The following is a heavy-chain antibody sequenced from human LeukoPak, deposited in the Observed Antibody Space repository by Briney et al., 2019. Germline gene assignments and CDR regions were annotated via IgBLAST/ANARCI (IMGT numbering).Heavy chain of an antibody. Sequence: GGSLRLSCAASGFTFSSYAMHWVRQAPGKGLEWVAVISYDGSNKYYADSVKGRFTISRDNSKNTLYLQMNSLRAEDTAVYYCARDRGYYISRYNYGRDSWAKGPRSPSP. CDR1: GFTFSSYA. V-gene: IGHV3-30-3*01. CDR3: ARDRGYYISRYNYGRDS. D-gene: IGHD3-22*01. J-gene: IGHJ6*02. CDR2: ISYDGSNK.